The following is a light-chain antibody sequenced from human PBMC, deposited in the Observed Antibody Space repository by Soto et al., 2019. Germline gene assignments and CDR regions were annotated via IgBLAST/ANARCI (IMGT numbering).Light chain of an antibody. Sequence: ESVLTQSPGSLSLSPGETATLSCRASQSIINNYLAWYQQKPGQAPRLLIYGASIRVTGVPDRFSGSGSGTDFTLTITRLEAEDFAVYYCQQYGTSPLMYTFGQGTKLGVK. V-gene: IGKV3-20*01. CDR1: QSIINNY. CDR3: QQYGTSPLMYT. J-gene: IGKJ2*01. CDR2: GAS.